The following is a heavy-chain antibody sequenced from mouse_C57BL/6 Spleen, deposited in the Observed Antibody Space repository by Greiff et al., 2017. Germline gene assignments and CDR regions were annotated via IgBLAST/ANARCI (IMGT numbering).Heavy chain of an antibody. V-gene: IGHV5-17*01. CDR1: GFTFSDYG. J-gene: IGHJ4*01. CDR3: ARGGLLKDYDMDY. Sequence: EVQLVESGGGLVKPGGSLKLSCAASGFTFSDYGMHWVRQAPEKGLEWVAYISSGSSTIYYADTVKGRFTISRDNAKNTLFLQMTSVRSEDTAMYYCARGGLLKDYDMDYWGKGTSVTVSS. D-gene: IGHD2-3*01. CDR2: ISSGSSTI.